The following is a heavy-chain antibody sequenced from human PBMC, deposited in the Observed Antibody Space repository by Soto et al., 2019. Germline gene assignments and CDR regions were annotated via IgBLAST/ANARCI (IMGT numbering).Heavy chain of an antibody. J-gene: IGHJ4*02. CDR2: ISYDGSNK. CDR3: AKEFNPTIFGVVPHLGYFDY. CDR1: GFTFSSYG. V-gene: IGHV3-30*18. D-gene: IGHD3-3*01. Sequence: PGGSLRLSCAASGFTFSSYGMHWVRQAPGKGLEWVAVISYDGSNKYYADSVKGRFTISRDNSKNTLYLQMNSLRAEDTAVYYCAKEFNPTIFGVVPHLGYFDYWGQGTLVTVSS.